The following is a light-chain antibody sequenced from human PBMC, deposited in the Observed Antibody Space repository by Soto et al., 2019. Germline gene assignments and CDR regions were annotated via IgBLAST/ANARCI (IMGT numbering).Light chain of an antibody. CDR1: SSDVGGYNH. CDR3: SSYTSSSPHVV. Sequence: QSALTQPASVSGSPGQSITISCTGTSSDVGGYNHVSWYQQHPDKAPKLMVYDVSNRPSGVSNRFSGSKSGNTASLTISGLQAEDEADYYCSSYTSSSPHVVFGGGTKLTVL. CDR2: DVS. J-gene: IGLJ2*01. V-gene: IGLV2-14*01.